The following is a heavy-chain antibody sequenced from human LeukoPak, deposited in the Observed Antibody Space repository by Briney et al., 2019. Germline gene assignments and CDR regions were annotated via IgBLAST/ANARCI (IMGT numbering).Heavy chain of an antibody. V-gene: IGHV4-59*01. Sequence: SETLSLTCIVSGGAISSYYWNWIRQPPGKGLEWIGHIYYSGSSNYNPSLKSRVTISVDTSKNQFSLKLTSVTAADTAVYYCAREAGGQQLVYAFDIWGQGTMVTVSS. CDR2: IYYSGSS. CDR3: AREAGGQQLVYAFDI. D-gene: IGHD6-13*01. CDR1: GGAISSYY. J-gene: IGHJ3*02.